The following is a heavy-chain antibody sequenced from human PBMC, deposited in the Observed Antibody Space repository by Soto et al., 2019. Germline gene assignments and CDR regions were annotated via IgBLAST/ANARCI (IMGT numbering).Heavy chain of an antibody. CDR3: ARVPRLIVATIRGLTTVLDP. J-gene: IGHJ5*02. V-gene: IGHV1-2*04. CDR1: GYTITGYY. Sequence: ASVEASCKASGYTITGYYMHWVRQSPGQGLEWMGWINPNSGGTNYAQKFQGWVTMTRDTSISTAYMELSRLRSDDTAVYYCARVPRLIVATIRGLTTVLDPRGQGTLVPVS. CDR2: INPNSGGT. D-gene: IGHD5-12*01.